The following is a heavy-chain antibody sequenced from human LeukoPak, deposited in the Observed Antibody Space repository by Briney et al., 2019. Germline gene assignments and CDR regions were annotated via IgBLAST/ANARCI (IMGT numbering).Heavy chain of an antibody. Sequence: ASVKVSCKASGYTFTGYYMHWVRQAPGQGLEWMGWINPNSGGTNYAQKFQGRVTMTRDTSISTAYMELSRLRSDDTAVYYCASLPPDIVVVPAAVGSVYFYYMDVWGKGTTVTVSS. J-gene: IGHJ6*03. V-gene: IGHV1-2*02. CDR2: INPNSGGT. D-gene: IGHD2-2*01. CDR3: ASLPPDIVVVPAAVGSVYFYYMDV. CDR1: GYTFTGYY.